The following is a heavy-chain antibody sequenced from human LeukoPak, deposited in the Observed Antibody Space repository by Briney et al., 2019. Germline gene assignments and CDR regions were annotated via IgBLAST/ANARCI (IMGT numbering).Heavy chain of an antibody. Sequence: PGGSLRLSCAASGFTFSSYAMHWVRQAPGKGLERVAVISYDGSNKYYADSVKGRFTISRDNSKNTLYLQMNSLRAEDTAVYYCARAPMVRGVNDAFDIWGQGTMVTVSS. J-gene: IGHJ3*02. CDR3: ARAPMVRGVNDAFDI. CDR2: ISYDGSNK. V-gene: IGHV3-30-3*01. D-gene: IGHD3-10*01. CDR1: GFTFSSYA.